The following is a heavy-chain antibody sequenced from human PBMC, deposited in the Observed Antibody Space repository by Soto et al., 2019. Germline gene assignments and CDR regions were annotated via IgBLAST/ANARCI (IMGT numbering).Heavy chain of an antibody. J-gene: IGHJ6*02. CDR3: ARMRMTGTTPAGYYYGMDV. V-gene: IGHV1-69*06. Sequence: SVKVSCKASGGTFSSYAISWVRQAPGQGLESMGGIIPIFGTANYAQKFQGRVTITADKSTSTAYMELSSLRSEDTAVYYCARMRMTGTTPAGYYYGMDVWGQGTTVTVSS. CDR2: IIPIFGTA. CDR1: GGTFSSYA. D-gene: IGHD1-1*01.